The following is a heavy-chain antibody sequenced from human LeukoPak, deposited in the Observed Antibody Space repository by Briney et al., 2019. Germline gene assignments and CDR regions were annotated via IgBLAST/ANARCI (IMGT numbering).Heavy chain of an antibody. CDR2: IKSDGSST. Sequence: PGGSLRLSCAASGFIFSSYWMHWVRQAPGKGLVWVSRIKSDGSSTSYADSVKGRFTISRDNAKNTLYLQMNSLRAEDTAVYYCARRGAATDSFDIWGQGTMVTVSP. CDR1: GFIFSSYW. J-gene: IGHJ3*02. D-gene: IGHD1-26*01. CDR3: ARRGAATDSFDI. V-gene: IGHV3-74*01.